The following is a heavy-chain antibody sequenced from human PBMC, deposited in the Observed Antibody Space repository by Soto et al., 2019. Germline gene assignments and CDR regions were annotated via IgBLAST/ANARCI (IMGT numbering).Heavy chain of an antibody. Sequence: LETLSLTCVASGVSVNNANWWTWVRQPPEKGLEWVGEIHSSGGNNYNSSLNGRVAMSLDKSRNLFLLDLNFVTAADTAVYFCATRDATPLDPISWGQGIPVTVSS. CDR3: ATRDATPLDPIS. J-gene: IGHJ5*02. CDR2: IHSSGGN. D-gene: IGHD1-1*01. V-gene: IGHV4-4*02. CDR1: GVSVNNANW.